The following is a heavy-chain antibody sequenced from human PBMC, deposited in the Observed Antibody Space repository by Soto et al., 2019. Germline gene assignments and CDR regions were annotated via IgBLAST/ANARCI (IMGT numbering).Heavy chain of an antibody. CDR3: AREYGLGASYDWFDS. J-gene: IGHJ5*01. V-gene: IGHV4-31*03. CDR2: IYYSGST. D-gene: IGHD4-17*01. Sequence: SETLSLTCTVSGGSISSGGYYWTWIRQHPGKGLEWIGFIYYSGSTYYNPSLKSRVTISVDTSKNQFSLKLSSVTAADTAVYYFAREYGLGASYDWFDSWGQGTLVTVSS. CDR1: GGSISSGGYY.